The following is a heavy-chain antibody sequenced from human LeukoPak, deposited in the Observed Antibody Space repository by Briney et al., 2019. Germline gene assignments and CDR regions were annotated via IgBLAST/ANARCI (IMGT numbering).Heavy chain of an antibody. CDR1: GGSFSGYY. CDR3: ARGRQLWPPASPLAPFDY. CDR2: INHSGST. Sequence: SETLSLTCAVYGGSFSGYYWSWIRQPPGKGLEWIGEINHSGSTNYNPSPKSRVTISVDTSKNQFSLKLSSVTAADTAVYYCARGRQLWPPASPLAPFDYWGQGTLVTVSS. D-gene: IGHD5-18*01. J-gene: IGHJ4*02. V-gene: IGHV4-34*01.